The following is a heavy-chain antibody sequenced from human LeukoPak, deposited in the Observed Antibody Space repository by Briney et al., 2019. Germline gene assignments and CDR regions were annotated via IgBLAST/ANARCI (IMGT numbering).Heavy chain of an antibody. V-gene: IGHV1-18*01. CDR2: ISAYNGNT. Sequence: GASVKVYCKASGYTFTSYGISWGRQAPGQGLEWMGWISAYNGNTNYAQKLQGRVTMTTDTSTSTAYMELRSLRSDDTAVYYCAREPIVGATNWFDPWGQGTLVTVSS. CDR1: GYTFTSYG. J-gene: IGHJ5*02. CDR3: AREPIVGATNWFDP. D-gene: IGHD1-26*01.